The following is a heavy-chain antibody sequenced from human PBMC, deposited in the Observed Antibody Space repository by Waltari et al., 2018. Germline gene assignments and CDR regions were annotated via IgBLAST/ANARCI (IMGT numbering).Heavy chain of an antibody. V-gene: IGHV3-48*04. CDR2: ISGNSGTV. Sequence: EVQLVESGGGLVQPGGSLRLSCAASGFTFSTYGMNWVRQAPGKGLEWVSFISGNSGTVYYADSGKGRFTISGDNAKNSLYLQMNSLRAEDTAVYYCVRVGGDLSYYYYYMDVWGKGATVTVSS. D-gene: IGHD2-21*02. CDR1: GFTFSTYG. J-gene: IGHJ6*03. CDR3: VRVGGDLSYYYYYMDV.